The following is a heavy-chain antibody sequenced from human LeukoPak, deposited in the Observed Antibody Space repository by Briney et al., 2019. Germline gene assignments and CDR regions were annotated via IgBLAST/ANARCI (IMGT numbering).Heavy chain of an antibody. V-gene: IGHV1-69*02. D-gene: IGHD4-23*01. J-gene: IGHJ4*02. CDR2: IIPILGIA. CDR3: ARIDYGGNSGTAY. Sequence: SVKVSCKASGGTFSSYTISWVRQAPGQGLEWMGRIIPILGIANYAQKFQGRVTITADKSTSTAFMELSSLRSEDTAVYYCARIDYGGNSGTAYWGQGTLVTVSS. CDR1: GGTFSSYT.